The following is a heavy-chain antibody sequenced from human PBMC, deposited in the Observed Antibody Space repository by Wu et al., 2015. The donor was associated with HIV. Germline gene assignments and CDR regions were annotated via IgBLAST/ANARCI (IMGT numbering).Heavy chain of an antibody. V-gene: IGHV1-69*05. Sequence: QVQLVQSGAELKTPGSSVKVSCKGSGGTFSSNAISWVRQAPGQGLEWMGGIIPFFGITSYAQKFQGRVTITMDDSTSTAYMLLNSLTSDDTAVFYCATTFRDQLLSHGRTTGGLLAFDIWGQGTVVTVSS. CDR3: ATTFRDQLLSHGRTTGGLLAFDI. J-gene: IGHJ3*02. D-gene: IGHD1-1*01. CDR2: IIPFFGIT. CDR1: GGTFSSNA.